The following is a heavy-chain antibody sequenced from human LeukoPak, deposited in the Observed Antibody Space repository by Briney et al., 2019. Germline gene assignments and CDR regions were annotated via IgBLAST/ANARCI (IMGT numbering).Heavy chain of an antibody. CDR3: AKYYYGSGSYYLPFDY. J-gene: IGHJ4*02. V-gene: IGHV3-23*01. CDR1: GFTFSSYA. CDR2: ISGSGGST. Sequence: PGGSLRLSCAASGFTFSSYAMSWVRQAPGKGLEWVSAISGSGGSTYYADSVKGRFTISRDNPKNTLYLQMNSLRAEDTAVYYCAKYYYGSGSYYLPFDYWGQGTLVTVSS. D-gene: IGHD3-10*01.